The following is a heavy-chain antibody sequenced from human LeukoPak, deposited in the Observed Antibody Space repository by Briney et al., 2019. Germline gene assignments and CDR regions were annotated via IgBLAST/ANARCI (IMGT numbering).Heavy chain of an antibody. V-gene: IGHV4-59*01. J-gene: IGHJ3*02. D-gene: IGHD3-3*01. CDR3: ARAPRWEFWSGYLGGDAFDI. CDR2: IYYSGST. Sequence: SETLSLTCAVYGGSFSGYYWSWIRQPPGKGLEWIGYIYYSGSTNYNPSLKSRVTISVDTSKNQFSLKLSSVTAADTAVYYCARAPRWEFWSGYLGGDAFDIWGQGTMVTVSS. CDR1: GGSFSGYY.